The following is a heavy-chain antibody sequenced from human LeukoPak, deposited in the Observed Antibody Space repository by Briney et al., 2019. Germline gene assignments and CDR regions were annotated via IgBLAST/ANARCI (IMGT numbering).Heavy chain of an antibody. D-gene: IGHD3-9*01. CDR1: GLTISSNY. CDR3: ARKKYFDWLLSY. Sequence: GVSLRLSCAASGLTISSNYMSWVRQTPGKGLEWVSVTYTGGSKYYADSVKGRFTISRDTSKNTLYLQMNSLRVEDTGMYYCARKKYFDWLLSYRGQGILVTVSS. J-gene: IGHJ4*02. CDR2: TYTGGSK. V-gene: IGHV3-66*01.